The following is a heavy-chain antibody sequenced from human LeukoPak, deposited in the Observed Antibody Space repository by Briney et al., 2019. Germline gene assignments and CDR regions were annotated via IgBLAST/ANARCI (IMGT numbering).Heavy chain of an antibody. Sequence: PGGSLRLYCAASGFTFSSYWVHWVRQAPGKGLVWVSRINSDGSSTSYADSVKGRSTISRDNAKNTLYLQMNSLRAEDTAVYYCASFPPYYYGSGSYYYYMDVWGKGTTVTVSS. CDR1: GFTFSSYW. V-gene: IGHV3-74*01. CDR3: ASFPPYYYGSGSYYYYMDV. D-gene: IGHD3-10*01. J-gene: IGHJ6*03. CDR2: INSDGSST.